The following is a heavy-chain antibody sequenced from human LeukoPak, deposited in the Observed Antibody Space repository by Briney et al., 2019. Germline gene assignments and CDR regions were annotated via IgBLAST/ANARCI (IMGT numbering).Heavy chain of an antibody. CDR2: VYYSGST. CDR1: GDSISSYS. Sequence: SETLSLTCTVSGDSISSYSWSWIRQPPGKGLEWIGYVYYSGSTNYNPSLKSRVTISADTSKNQFSLKVRSVTAADTAVYYCAREGGPYRPLDYSGQGTLVTVSS. V-gene: IGHV4-59*01. J-gene: IGHJ4*02. CDR3: AREGGPYRPLDY.